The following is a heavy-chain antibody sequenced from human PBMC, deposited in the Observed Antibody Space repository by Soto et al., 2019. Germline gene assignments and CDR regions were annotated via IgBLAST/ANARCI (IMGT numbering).Heavy chain of an antibody. J-gene: IGHJ4*02. D-gene: IGHD6-13*01. Sequence: SVKVSCKASGGTFSSYAISWVRQAPGQGLEWMGGIIPIFGTANYAQKFQGRVTIPADESTSTAYMELSSLRSEDTAVYYCARGIAAAGTFSPPSAWGQGTLVTVSS. V-gene: IGHV1-69*13. CDR1: GGTFSSYA. CDR2: IIPIFGTA. CDR3: ARGIAAAGTFSPPSA.